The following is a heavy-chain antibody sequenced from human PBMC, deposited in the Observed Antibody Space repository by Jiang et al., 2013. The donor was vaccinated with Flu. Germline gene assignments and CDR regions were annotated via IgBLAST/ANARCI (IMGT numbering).Heavy chain of an antibody. CDR2: TYYRSKWYN. J-gene: IGHJ6*02. CDR3: ARSITYGFGEITGMDV. D-gene: IGHD3-10*01. Sequence: QTLSLTCAISGDSVSSNSAAWNWIRQSPSRGLEWLGRTYYRSKWYNDYAVSVKSRITINPDTSKNQFSLQLNSVTPEDTAVYYCARSITYGFGEITGMDVWGQGTTVTVSS. V-gene: IGHV6-1*01. CDR1: GDSVSSNSAA.